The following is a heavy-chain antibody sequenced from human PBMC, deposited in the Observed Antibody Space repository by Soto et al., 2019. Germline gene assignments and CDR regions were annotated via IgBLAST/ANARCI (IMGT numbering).Heavy chain of an antibody. CDR2: IWYDGSNK. J-gene: IGHJ6*02. Sequence: QVQLVESGGGVVQPGRSLRLSCAASGFTFSSYGMHWVRQAPGKGLEWVAVIWYDGSNKYYADSLKGRFTISRDNSKNPLYLQMNSLRAEDTAVYYCARAYCSGGSCYPGYYYYGMDVWGQGTTVTVSS. CDR3: ARAYCSGGSCYPGYYYYGMDV. CDR1: GFTFSSYG. D-gene: IGHD2-15*01. V-gene: IGHV3-33*01.